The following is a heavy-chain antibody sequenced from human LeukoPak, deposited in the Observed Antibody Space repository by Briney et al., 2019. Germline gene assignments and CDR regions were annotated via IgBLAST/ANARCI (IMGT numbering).Heavy chain of an antibody. CDR3: ARRDILTGYYPADFDY. CDR1: GYTFTSYA. CDR2: INTNTGNP. D-gene: IGHD3-9*01. Sequence: APVKVSCKASGYTFTSYAMNWVRQAPGQGLEWMGWINTNTGNPTYAQGFTGRFVFSLDTSVSTAYLQISSLKAEDTAVYYCARRDILTGYYPADFDYWGQGTLVTVSS. J-gene: IGHJ4*02. V-gene: IGHV7-4-1*02.